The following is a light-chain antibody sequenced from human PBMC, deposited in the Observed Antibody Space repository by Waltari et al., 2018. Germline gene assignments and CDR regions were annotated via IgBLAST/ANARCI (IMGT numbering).Light chain of an antibody. V-gene: IGLV2-23*02. Sequence: QSALTQPASVSGSPGQSITISCTGTNNDIGSYNPVSWYQQHPGEAPKVIIFEVNKRPSGVSNRFSGSKSGNTASLTVSGLHPEDEADYYCCSYAGTPRVVFGGGTKLTVL. J-gene: IGLJ2*01. CDR2: EVN. CDR1: NNDIGSYNP. CDR3: CSYAGTPRVV.